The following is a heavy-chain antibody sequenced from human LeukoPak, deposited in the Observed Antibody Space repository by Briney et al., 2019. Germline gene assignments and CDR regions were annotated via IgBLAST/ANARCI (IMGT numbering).Heavy chain of an antibody. D-gene: IGHD4-17*01. J-gene: IGHJ3*02. Sequence: GGSLRLSCAASGFTFSSYGMDWVRRAPGKGLEWVSYISGRSESKSYADSVKGRFTISRDNAKNSLYLQMNSLRVEDTALYYCARPTGSYGFDIWGQGAMVTVSS. CDR1: GFTFSSYG. CDR3: ARPTGSYGFDI. CDR2: ISGRSESK. V-gene: IGHV3-48*01.